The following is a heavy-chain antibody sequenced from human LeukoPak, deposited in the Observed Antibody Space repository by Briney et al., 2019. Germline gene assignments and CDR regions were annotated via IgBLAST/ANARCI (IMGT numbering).Heavy chain of an antibody. Sequence: SETLSLTCTVSGGSISSYYWSWIRQPAGKGLEWIGRIYTSGSTNYNPSLKSRVTMSVDTSKNQFSLKLSSVTAADTAVYYCARAPARYRSIAAHSLFDYWGQGTLVTVSS. CDR1: GGSISSYY. V-gene: IGHV4-4*07. CDR3: ARAPARYRSIAAHSLFDY. D-gene: IGHD6-6*01. J-gene: IGHJ4*02. CDR2: IYTSGST.